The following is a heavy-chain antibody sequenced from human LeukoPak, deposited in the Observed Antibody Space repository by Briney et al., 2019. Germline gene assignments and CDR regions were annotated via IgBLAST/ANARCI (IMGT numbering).Heavy chain of an antibody. CDR2: ISSRSGAAI. CDR3: VRVGNRDQDYYYSYMDV. J-gene: IGHJ6*03. CDR1: GFTFGDYY. Sequence: RGSLRLSCAASGFTFGDYYMSWIRQAPGKGLEWVSYISSRSGAAIYYADSVKGRFTISRDNAQNSLYLQMDSLIAEDTALYYCVRVGNRDQDYYYSYMDVWGRGTTVTVSS. V-gene: IGHV3-11*01.